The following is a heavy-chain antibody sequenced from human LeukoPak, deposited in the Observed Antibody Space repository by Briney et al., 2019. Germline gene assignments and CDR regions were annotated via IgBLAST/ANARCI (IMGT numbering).Heavy chain of an antibody. D-gene: IGHD6-19*01. V-gene: IGHV3-48*03. CDR1: GFTFSSYE. CDR2: ISSSGSTI. CDR3: AREGSVAGTAIFDY. Sequence: GGSLRLSCAASGFTFSSYEMNWVRQAPGKGLEWVSYISSSGSTIYYADSVKGRFTISRDNAKNSLYLQMNSLRAVDTAVYYCAREGSVAGTAIFDYWGQGTLVTVSS. J-gene: IGHJ4*02.